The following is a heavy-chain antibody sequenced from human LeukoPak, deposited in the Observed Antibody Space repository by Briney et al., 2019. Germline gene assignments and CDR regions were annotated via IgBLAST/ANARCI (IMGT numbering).Heavy chain of an antibody. J-gene: IGHJ3*02. Sequence: PGGSLRLSCAASGFTFSSYWMHWVRQAPGKGLVWVSRINSDGSSTSYADSVEGRFTISRDNAKNTLYLQMNSLRAEDTAVYYCARAHDYYDILTGYSYAFDIWGQGTMVTVSS. CDR2: INSDGSST. CDR1: GFTFSSYW. CDR3: ARAHDYYDILTGYSYAFDI. D-gene: IGHD3-9*01. V-gene: IGHV3-74*01.